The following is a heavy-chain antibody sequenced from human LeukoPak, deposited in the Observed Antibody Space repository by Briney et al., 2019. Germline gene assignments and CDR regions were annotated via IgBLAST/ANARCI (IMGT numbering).Heavy chain of an antibody. V-gene: IGHV4-59*01. CDR2: IYYRGST. J-gene: IGHJ4*02. CDR1: GGSISSYY. D-gene: IGHD3-22*01. Sequence: PSETLSLTCTVSGGSISSYYWSWIRHPPGKGLEWIGYIYYRGSTNYNPSLKSRVTISVDMSKNQFSLKLSSVTAADTAVYYCARHYYDSSAYFNYWGQGTLVTVSS. CDR3: ARHYYDSSAYFNY.